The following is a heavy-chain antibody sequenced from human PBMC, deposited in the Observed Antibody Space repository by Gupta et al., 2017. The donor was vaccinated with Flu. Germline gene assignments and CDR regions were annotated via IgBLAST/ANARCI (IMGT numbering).Heavy chain of an antibody. J-gene: IGHJ4*02. V-gene: IGHV4-34*01. CDR3: ARDPVAGTSDY. D-gene: IGHD6-19*01. CDR1: GGSFSGYY. Sequence: QVQLQQWGAGLLKPSETLSLTCAVYGGSFSGYYWSWIRQPPGKGLEWIGEINHSGSTNYNPSLKSRVTISVDTSKNQFSLKLSSVTAEDTAVYYCARDPVAGTSDYWGQGTLVTVSS. CDR2: INHSGST.